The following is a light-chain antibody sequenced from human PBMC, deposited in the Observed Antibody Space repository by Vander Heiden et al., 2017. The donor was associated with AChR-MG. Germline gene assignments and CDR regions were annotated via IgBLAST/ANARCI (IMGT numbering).Light chain of an antibody. V-gene: IGLV1-40*01. CDR3: QSYDTSGRVV. Sequence: QSVLTQPPSVSGAPGQRVTISCTGSRSNIGAGYEVHWYQQFPGTAPKLLIYRNTKRPSGVPDRFSGSRSGTSASLAITGLQAEDEADYYCQSYDTSGRVVFGGGTKLSVL. CDR2: RNT. J-gene: IGLJ3*02. CDR1: RSNIGAGYE.